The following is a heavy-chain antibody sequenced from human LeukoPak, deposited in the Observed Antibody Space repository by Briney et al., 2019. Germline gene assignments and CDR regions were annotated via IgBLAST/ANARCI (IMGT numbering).Heavy chain of an antibody. V-gene: IGHV4-59*01. D-gene: IGHD1-26*01. CDR3: ARDMGIVGATLPPFYYYYGMGV. CDR1: GGSLSSYY. Sequence: SETLSLTRTVSGGSLSSYYWSWLRQPPGTGLEWIGYIYYSGSTNYNPSLKIRVTISVDTSKNKFSLKLSSVTAADTAVYYCARDMGIVGATLPPFYYYYGMGVWGQGTTVTVSS. J-gene: IGHJ6*02. CDR2: IYYSGST.